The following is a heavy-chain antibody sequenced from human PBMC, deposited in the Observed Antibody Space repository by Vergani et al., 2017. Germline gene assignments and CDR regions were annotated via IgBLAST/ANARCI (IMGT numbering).Heavy chain of an antibody. D-gene: IGHD2/OR15-2a*01. CDR2: IYTSGST. CDR3: ARDRANFIDY. Sequence: QVQLQESGPGLVKPSQTLSLTCTVSGGSIRSGSYYWSWIRHPAGKGLEWIGRIYTSGSTNYSPSLMSRVTISVDTSKKQFSLKLSSGTAADTAVYYCARDRANFIDYWGQGTLVTVSS. J-gene: IGHJ4*02. CDR1: GGSIRSGSYY. V-gene: IGHV4-61*02.